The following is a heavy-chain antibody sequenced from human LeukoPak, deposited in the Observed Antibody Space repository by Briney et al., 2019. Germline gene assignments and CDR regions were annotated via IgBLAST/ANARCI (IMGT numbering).Heavy chain of an antibody. CDR3: ARWAERGGYSYGLYYFDY. CDR2: IYYSGST. D-gene: IGHD5-18*01. Sequence: SETLSLTCTVSGGSISSGDYYWSWIRQPPGTGLEWIGYIYYSGSTYYNPSLKSRVTISVDTSKNQFSLKLSSVTAADTAVYYCARWAERGGYSYGLYYFDYWGQGTLVTVSS. J-gene: IGHJ4*02. CDR1: GGSISSGDYY. V-gene: IGHV4-30-4*01.